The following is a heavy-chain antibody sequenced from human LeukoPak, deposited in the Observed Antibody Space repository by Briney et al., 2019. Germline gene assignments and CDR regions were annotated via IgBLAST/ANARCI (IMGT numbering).Heavy chain of an antibody. CDR2: INHSGST. V-gene: IGHV4-34*01. D-gene: IGHD6-6*01. CDR1: GGSFSGYY. CDR3: ARGPAARAFDI. J-gene: IGHJ3*02. Sequence: SETLSLTCAVYGGSFSGYYWSWIRQPPGKGLEWIGEINHSGSTNYNPSLKSRVTISVDTSKNQLSLKLSSATAADTAVYYCARGPAARAFDIWGQGTMVTVSS.